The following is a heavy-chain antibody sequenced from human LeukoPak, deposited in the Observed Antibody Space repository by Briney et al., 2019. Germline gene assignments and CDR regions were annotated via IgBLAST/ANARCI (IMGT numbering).Heavy chain of an antibody. Sequence: GGSLRLSCAASGFTFDDYGMAWVRQPPGKGLEWVSGVTWNAGSAGYADSVKGRFTISRDNAKSSLYLQMNSLRAEDTALYYCARGYCSVNGCRLFDYWGQGTLVTVSS. CDR2: VTWNAGSA. CDR1: GFTFDDYG. J-gene: IGHJ4*02. D-gene: IGHD2-15*01. CDR3: ARGYCSVNGCRLFDY. V-gene: IGHV3-20*04.